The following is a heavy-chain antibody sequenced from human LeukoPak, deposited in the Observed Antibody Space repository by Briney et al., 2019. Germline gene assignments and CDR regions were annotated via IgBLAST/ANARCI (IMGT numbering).Heavy chain of an antibody. CDR1: GGSISSYY. J-gene: IGHJ5*02. CDR3: ARLDGGTLDWFDP. Sequence: SETLSLTCTVSGGSISSYYWSWIRQPPGKGLEWIGYIYYSGSTNHNPSLKSRVTISVDTSKSQFSLKLSSVTAADTAVYYCARLDGGTLDWFDPWGQGTLVTVSS. V-gene: IGHV4-59*08. CDR2: IYYSGST. D-gene: IGHD3-16*01.